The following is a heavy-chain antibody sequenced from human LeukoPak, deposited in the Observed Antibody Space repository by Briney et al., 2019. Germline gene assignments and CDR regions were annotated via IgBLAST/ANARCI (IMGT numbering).Heavy chain of an antibody. CDR1: GFTFSSYA. D-gene: IGHD3-22*01. J-gene: IGHJ4*02. Sequence: GGALRLCCAASGFTFSSYAMPWVRQAPGKGLEWVAVISYDGSNKYYADSVKGRFTISSDNSKNTLYLQMNSLRAEDTAVYYCAGVYDSSGYSGDYWGQGTLVTVSS. CDR3: AGVYDSSGYSGDY. CDR2: ISYDGSNK. V-gene: IGHV3-30*01.